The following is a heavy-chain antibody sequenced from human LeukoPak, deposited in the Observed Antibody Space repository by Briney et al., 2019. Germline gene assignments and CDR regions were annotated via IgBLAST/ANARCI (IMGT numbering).Heavy chain of an antibody. CDR2: ISYDGSNK. CDR1: GFTFSSYA. D-gene: IGHD2-2*02. Sequence: GGSLRLSCAASGFTFSSYAMHWVRQAPGKGLEWVAVISYDGSNKYYADSVQGRFTISRDNSKNTLFLQMNSLRAEDTAVYYCARGPCRSSSSCHMGYYYYYYMDVWGKGTTVTVSS. CDR3: ARGPCRSSSSCHMGYYYYYYMDV. V-gene: IGHV3-30-3*01. J-gene: IGHJ6*03.